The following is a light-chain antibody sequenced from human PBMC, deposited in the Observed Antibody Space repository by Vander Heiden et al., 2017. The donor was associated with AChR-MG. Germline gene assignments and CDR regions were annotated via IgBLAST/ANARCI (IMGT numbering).Light chain of an antibody. Sequence: DVVMTQSPDSLAVSLGARATITCKSSQSVLQSSNNKNFLAWYQQKPGQPPKLLIYWASTRQSGVPDRFSGSGSGTDFNLTISSLQTEDVAVYHCRQDQRLPYTFGQGTRLEIK. CDR2: WAS. J-gene: IGKJ2*01. CDR1: QSVLQSSNNKNF. CDR3: RQDQRLPYT. V-gene: IGKV4-1*01.